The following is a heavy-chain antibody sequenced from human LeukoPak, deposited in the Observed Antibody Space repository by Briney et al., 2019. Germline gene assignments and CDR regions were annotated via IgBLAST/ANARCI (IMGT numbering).Heavy chain of an antibody. Sequence: PSETLSLTCTVPGGSISSHYWSWIRQPAGKGLEWIGRIYNSGSTNYNPSLKSRVTMSVDTSKNQFSLRLSTVTAADTAVYYCATSIAAAGWLEGAFDIWGQGTMVTVSS. CDR1: GGSISSHY. CDR3: ATSIAAAGWLEGAFDI. J-gene: IGHJ3*02. V-gene: IGHV4-4*07. CDR2: IYNSGST. D-gene: IGHD6-13*01.